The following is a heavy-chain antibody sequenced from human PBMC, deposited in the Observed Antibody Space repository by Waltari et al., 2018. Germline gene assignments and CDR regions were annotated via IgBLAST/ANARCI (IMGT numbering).Heavy chain of an antibody. V-gene: IGHV1-69*05. Sequence: QVQLVQSGAEVKKPGSSVKVSCKASGDNFSSYAISWVRQAPGQGREWMGGIIPIFGTANYAQKFQGRVTITTDESTSTAYMELSSLRSEDTAVYYCARVCGGDCLGAFDIWGQGTMVTVSS. CDR2: IIPIFGTA. D-gene: IGHD2-21*01. CDR1: GDNFSSYA. CDR3: ARVCGGDCLGAFDI. J-gene: IGHJ3*02.